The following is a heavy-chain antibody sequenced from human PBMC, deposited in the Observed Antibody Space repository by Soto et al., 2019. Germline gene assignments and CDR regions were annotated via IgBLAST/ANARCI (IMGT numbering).Heavy chain of an antibody. Sequence: EVQLVESGGGLVQPGGSLRLSCSASGFTFSINAMHWVRQAQGKELEYVSVIRTNGGSTYYADSVKGRFTNSRENSKNTVYLQMSSLRAEDTAVYYCVKGEYYYDSSDYYPFDYWGQGTLVTVSS. CDR2: IRTNGGST. D-gene: IGHD3-22*01. CDR3: VKGEYYYDSSDYYPFDY. CDR1: GFTFSINA. V-gene: IGHV3-64D*06. J-gene: IGHJ4*02.